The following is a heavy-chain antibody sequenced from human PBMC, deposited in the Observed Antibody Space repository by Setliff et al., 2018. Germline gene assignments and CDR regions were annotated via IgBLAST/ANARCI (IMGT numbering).Heavy chain of an antibody. V-gene: IGHV3-7*01. J-gene: IGHJ4*03. D-gene: IGHD3-9*01. CDR3: ARDPPGYSSGVLDF. Sequence: GGSLRLSCAASGFSFSRSWMSWVRQAPGKGPEWVANIKQDGSEKYYVDSVEGRFTISRDNAKNLLFLQMRGLRAGDTALYYCARDPPGYSSGVLDFWGQGTMVTVSS. CDR2: IKQDGSEK. CDR1: GFSFSRSW.